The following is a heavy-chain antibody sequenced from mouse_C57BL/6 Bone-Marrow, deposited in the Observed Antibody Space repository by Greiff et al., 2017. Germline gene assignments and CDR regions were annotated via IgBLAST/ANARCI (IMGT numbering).Heavy chain of an antibody. CDR1: GYSITSGYY. V-gene: IGHV3-6*01. Sequence: DVQLQESGPGLVKPSQSLSLTCSVTGYSITSGYYWNWIRQFPGNKLEWMGYISYDGSNNYNPSLKNRISITRDTSKNQFFLKLNSVTTEDTATYYCARGVYYYGSSYFDYWGQGTTLTVSS. CDR2: ISYDGSN. J-gene: IGHJ2*01. D-gene: IGHD1-1*01. CDR3: ARGVYYYGSSYFDY.